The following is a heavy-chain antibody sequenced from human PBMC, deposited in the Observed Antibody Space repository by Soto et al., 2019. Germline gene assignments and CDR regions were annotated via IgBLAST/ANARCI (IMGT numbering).Heavy chain of an antibody. D-gene: IGHD2-2*01. CDR2: ISAYNGNT. J-gene: IGHJ3*02. V-gene: IGHV1-18*01. CDR3: ARDDGYIVVVPAAPHDAFDI. CDR1: GYTFTSYG. Sequence: QVQLVQSGAEVKKPGASVKVSCKASGYTFTSYGISWVRQAPGQGLEWMGWISAYNGNTNYAQKLQGRVTMTTDTSTSTAYMELRSLRSDDKAVYYCARDDGYIVVVPAAPHDAFDIWGQGTMVTVSS.